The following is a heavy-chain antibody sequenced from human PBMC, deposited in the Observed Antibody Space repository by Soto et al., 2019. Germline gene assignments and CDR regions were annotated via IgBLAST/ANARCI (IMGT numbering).Heavy chain of an antibody. CDR2: IYYSGST. V-gene: IGHV4-59*01. CDR1: GGSISSYY. D-gene: IGHD4-17*01. CDR3: ARDYGDFHFDY. Sequence: KPSETLSLTCTVSGGSISSYYWSWIRQPPGKGLEWIGYIYYSGSTNYNPSLKSRVTISVDTSKNQFSLKLSSVTAADTAVYYCARDYGDFHFDYWGQGTLVTVSS. J-gene: IGHJ4*02.